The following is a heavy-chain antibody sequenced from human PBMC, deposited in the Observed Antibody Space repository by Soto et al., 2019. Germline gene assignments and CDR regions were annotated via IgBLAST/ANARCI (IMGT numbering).Heavy chain of an antibody. CDR2: IYYSGST. CDR3: ARIRIAAAGTFIYYYYGMDV. Sequence: QVQLQESGPGLVKPSQTLSLTCTVSGGSISSGGYYWSWIRQHPGKGLEWIGYIYYSGSTYYNPSLKSRVTISVDTSKNQFSLKLSSVTAADTAVYYCARIRIAAAGTFIYYYYGMDVWGQGTTVTVSS. CDR1: GGSISSGGYY. J-gene: IGHJ6*02. D-gene: IGHD6-13*01. V-gene: IGHV4-31*03.